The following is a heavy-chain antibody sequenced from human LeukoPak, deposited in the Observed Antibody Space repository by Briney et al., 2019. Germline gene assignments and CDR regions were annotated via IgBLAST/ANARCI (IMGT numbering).Heavy chain of an antibody. V-gene: IGHV4-38-2*02. J-gene: IGHJ6*03. CDR3: ARGTYGYYMDV. CDR1: NYSISNSLY. CDR2: IYRSGST. Sequence: SETLPLTCSGSNYSISNSLYWGWLRQPPGKGLEWIGSIYRSGSTFYNPSLKSRVTISLDTSKNQFSLKLSSVTAADTAVYFCARGTYGYYMDVWGKGTTVTVSS. D-gene: IGHD4-17*01.